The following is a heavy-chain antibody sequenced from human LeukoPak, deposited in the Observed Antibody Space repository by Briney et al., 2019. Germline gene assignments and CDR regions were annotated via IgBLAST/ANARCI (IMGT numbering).Heavy chain of an antibody. V-gene: IGHV3-7*01. CDR3: ARDPLGRDGFNGLDH. Sequence: GGSLRLSCAASGFTFSIHWMSWVRQAPGKGLEWVANINEDGTGTGSVGSVAGRFTVSRDNVNNSLFLQMNSLRVEDTAVYYCARDPLGRDGFNGLDHWGQGTLVTVSS. J-gene: IGHJ4*02. D-gene: IGHD5-24*01. CDR2: INEDGTGT. CDR1: GFTFSIHW.